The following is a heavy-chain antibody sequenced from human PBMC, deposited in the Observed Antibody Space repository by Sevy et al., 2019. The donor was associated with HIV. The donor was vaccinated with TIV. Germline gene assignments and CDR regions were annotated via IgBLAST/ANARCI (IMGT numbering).Heavy chain of an antibody. CDR3: ARDDSTGYDFPTSVGLDAFDI. Sequence: SETLSLTCTVSGYSISSGYYWGWIRQPPGKGLEWIGSMYHRGSTYYNPSLKSRVTISVDTSKNQISLKLSPVTAANTAVYYCARDDSTGYDFPTSVGLDAFDIWGQGTMVTVSS. D-gene: IGHD5-12*01. CDR1: GYSISSGYY. J-gene: IGHJ3*02. V-gene: IGHV4-38-2*02. CDR2: MYHRGST.